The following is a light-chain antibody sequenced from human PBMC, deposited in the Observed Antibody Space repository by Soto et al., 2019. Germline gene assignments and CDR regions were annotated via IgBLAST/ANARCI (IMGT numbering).Light chain of an antibody. Sequence: DIQMTQSPSSLSASVGDRVTITCQASQDIRKYLNWYQQKPGKAPKLLIYEASNLQTGVPSRFSGSGAGTDFTFTISSLQPEDIATYYGQRYDNVFGQGTRLEIK. CDR3: QRYDNV. CDR1: QDIRKY. V-gene: IGKV1-33*01. J-gene: IGKJ5*01. CDR2: EAS.